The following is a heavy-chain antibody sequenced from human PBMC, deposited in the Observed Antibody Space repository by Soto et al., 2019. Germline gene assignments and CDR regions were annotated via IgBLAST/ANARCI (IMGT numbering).Heavy chain of an antibody. D-gene: IGHD6-13*01. CDR3: AREYRSSSWYGETDY. Sequence: QVQLVQSGAEVKKPGASVKVSCKASGCTFTSYAMHWVRQAPGQRLEWMGWINAGNGNTKYSQKFQGRVTITRDTSASTAYMELSSLRSEDTAVYYCAREYRSSSWYGETDYWGQGTLVTVSS. V-gene: IGHV1-3*01. J-gene: IGHJ4*02. CDR1: GCTFTSYA. CDR2: INAGNGNT.